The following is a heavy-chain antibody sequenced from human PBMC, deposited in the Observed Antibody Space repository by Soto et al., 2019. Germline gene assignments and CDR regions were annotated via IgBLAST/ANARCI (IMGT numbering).Heavy chain of an antibody. CDR1: GFTFSSDW. CDR2: IKQDGSEK. J-gene: IGHJ3*02. Sequence: GGSLRLSCAASGFTFSSDWMSWVRQAPGKGLEWVANIKQDGSEKYYVDSVKGRFTISRDNAKNSLYLQMNSLRAEDTAVYYCAREGHSGYDALDGGAFDIWGQGTMVTVSS. CDR3: AREGHSGYDALDGGAFDI. D-gene: IGHD5-12*01. V-gene: IGHV3-7*05.